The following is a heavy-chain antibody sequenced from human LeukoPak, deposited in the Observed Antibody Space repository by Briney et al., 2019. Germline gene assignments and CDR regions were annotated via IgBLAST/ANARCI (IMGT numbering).Heavy chain of an antibody. CDR2: ISWDGGST. D-gene: IGHD1-1*01. J-gene: IGHJ6*03. V-gene: IGHV3-43D*03. Sequence: GGSLRLSCAASGFTFDDYAMHWVRQAPGKGLEWVSLISWDGGSTYYADSVKGRFTISRDNAKNSLYLQMDSLRAEDTALYYCAKDNDPYYCYYMDVWGKGTTVTISS. CDR1: GFTFDDYA. CDR3: AKDNDPYYCYYMDV.